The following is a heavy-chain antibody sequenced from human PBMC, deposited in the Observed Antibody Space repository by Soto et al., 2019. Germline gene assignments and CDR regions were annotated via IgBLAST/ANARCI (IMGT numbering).Heavy chain of an antibody. Sequence: QVQLQESGPGLLEPSGTLSLTCAVSGDSISSSHWWSWVRQSPGKGLEWIGEIFHSGATKYNPSLESRVTMPVDKSNNQLSLKLRSVTAADTAVYYCAIQLERGDLPEGVEYWGKGTLATVSA. J-gene: IGHJ4*02. CDR1: GDSISSSHW. D-gene: IGHD1-1*01. V-gene: IGHV4-4*02. CDR3: AIQLERGDLPEGVEY. CDR2: IFHSGAT.